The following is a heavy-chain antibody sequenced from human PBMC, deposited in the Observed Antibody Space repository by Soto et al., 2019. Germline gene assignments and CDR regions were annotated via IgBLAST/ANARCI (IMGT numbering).Heavy chain of an antibody. CDR2: TSFDGTDK. V-gene: IGHV3-30-3*01. CDR1: GFNFNKYA. CDR3: ARDIKYYARSGYSHIGMDV. Sequence: QVQLVESGGGVVQPGRSLRLFCAASGFNFNKYAMHWVRQAPGKGLEWVAVTSFDGTDKYSDSVRGRLTISRDNSKNTVELQVNSLRTEDTAVYFCARDIKYYARSGYSHIGMDVWGQGTTVTVSS. D-gene: IGHD3-22*01. J-gene: IGHJ6*02.